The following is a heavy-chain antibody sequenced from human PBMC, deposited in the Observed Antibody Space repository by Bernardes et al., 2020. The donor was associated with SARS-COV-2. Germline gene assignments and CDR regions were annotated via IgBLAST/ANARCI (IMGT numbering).Heavy chain of an antibody. V-gene: IGHV3-74*01. Sequence: GGSLRLSCAASGFTLSSYWMHWVRQAPGKGLMWVARINSDGSNTRYADSVMGRFTISRDNAKNTLFLQMNSLRVEDTAVYFCAKGLGRQQRMDCWGQGTLVTVSS. D-gene: IGHD6-13*01. J-gene: IGHJ4*02. CDR2: INSDGSNT. CDR1: GFTLSSYW. CDR3: AKGLGRQQRMDC.